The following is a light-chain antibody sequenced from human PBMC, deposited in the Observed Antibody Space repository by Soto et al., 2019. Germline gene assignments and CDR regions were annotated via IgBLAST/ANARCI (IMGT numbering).Light chain of an antibody. V-gene: IGKV3-15*01. CDR1: QSVSSN. CDR2: GAS. J-gene: IGKJ2*01. CDR3: QQYNNWPPRYT. Sequence: EIVMTQSPATLSVSPGERATLSCRASQSVSSNLAWYQQKRGQAPRLLIYGASTRATGIPARFSGSGSGTEFTLTISSLQSEDFAVYDCQQYNNWPPRYTFGQGTKLEIK.